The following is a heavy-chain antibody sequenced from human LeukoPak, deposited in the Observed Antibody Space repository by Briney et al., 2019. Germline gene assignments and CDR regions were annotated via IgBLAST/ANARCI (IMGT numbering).Heavy chain of an antibody. J-gene: IGHJ4*02. V-gene: IGHV1-69*05. Sequence: GASVKVSCKASGGTFSSYAISWVRQAPGQGLEWMGGIIPIFGTANYAQKFQGRVTITRNTSISTAYMELSSLRSEDTAVYYCARDGNYYGSGSYARRFDYWGQGTLVTVSS. CDR1: GGTFSSYA. CDR3: ARDGNYYGSGSYARRFDY. D-gene: IGHD3-10*01. CDR2: IIPIFGTA.